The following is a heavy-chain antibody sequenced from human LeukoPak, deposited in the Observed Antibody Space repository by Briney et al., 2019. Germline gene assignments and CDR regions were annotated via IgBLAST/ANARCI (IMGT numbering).Heavy chain of an antibody. CDR1: VYTFTVYY. D-gene: IGHD4-17*01. Sequence: ASVNVSFKSSVYTFTVYYMHWVRRAPGQGLEWMGWINPNSGGTNYAQKFQGRVTMTRDTSISTAYMELSRLRSDDTAVYYCAREDTVSEGVFDNRGEGTLVTVSS. CDR3: AREDTVSEGVFDN. J-gene: IGHJ4*02. CDR2: INPNSGGT. V-gene: IGHV1-2*02.